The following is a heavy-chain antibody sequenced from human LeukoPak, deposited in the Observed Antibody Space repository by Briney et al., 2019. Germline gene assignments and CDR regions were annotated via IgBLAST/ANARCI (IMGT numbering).Heavy chain of an antibody. CDR2: IWYDGSNK. Sequence: PGGSLRLSCAASGFTFSSYGMHWVRQAPGKGLEWVAVIWYDGSNKYYADSVKGRFTISRDNSKNTVYLQMDSLRAEDTAVYYCARAAGVRNWFDPWGQEPLVTVSS. CDR3: ARAAGVRNWFDP. V-gene: IGHV3-33*01. CDR1: GFTFSSYG. J-gene: IGHJ5*02.